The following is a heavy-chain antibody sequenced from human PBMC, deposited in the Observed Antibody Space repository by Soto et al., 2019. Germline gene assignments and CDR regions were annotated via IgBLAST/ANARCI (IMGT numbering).Heavy chain of an antibody. Sequence: ASVKVSCKASGYSFTDYHIHWVRQAPGQGLEWLGRINPKSGGTSTAQKFQGWVTMTMDTSISTASMELTRLTSDDTAIYYCARGDSTDCSNGVCSFFYNHDMDVWGQGTTVTVSS. CDR2: INPKSGGT. J-gene: IGHJ6*02. CDR3: ARGDSTDCSNGVCSFFYNHDMDV. V-gene: IGHV1-2*04. D-gene: IGHD2-8*01. CDR1: GYSFTDYH.